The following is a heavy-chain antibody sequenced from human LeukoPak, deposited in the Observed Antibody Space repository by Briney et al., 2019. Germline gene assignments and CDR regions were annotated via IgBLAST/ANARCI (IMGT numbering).Heavy chain of an antibody. CDR1: GGSVSTGSYY. D-gene: IGHD2-8*01. CDR3: SRENGAFSPFGY. V-gene: IGHV4-61*01. J-gene: IGHJ4*02. CDR2: ISLTGLT. Sequence: SETLSLTCTVSGGSVSTGSYYWHWIRQPPGKGLEWIGEISLTGLTHYNPSLESRVTVSLDKSKNQLSLNLTSVTAADTAVYYCSRENGAFSPFGYWGQGTLVTVLS.